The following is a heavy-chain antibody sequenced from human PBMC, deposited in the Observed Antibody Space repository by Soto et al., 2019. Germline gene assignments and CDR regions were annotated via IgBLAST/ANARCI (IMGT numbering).Heavy chain of an antibody. CDR3: ARIWRAGGAQLWFDP. CDR1: GFSLSDARMG. V-gene: IGHV2-26*01. Sequence: QVTLKESGPVLVKPTETLTLTCTVSGFSLSDARMGVSWIRQPPGKALQWLAHIFSNDDKFYSTSLQNRLTIYKDVSRSQVVLTMTNMDPVDTAAYYCARIWRAGGAQLWFDPWGQGTLVTVSS. D-gene: IGHD1-1*01. CDR2: IFSNDDK. J-gene: IGHJ5*02.